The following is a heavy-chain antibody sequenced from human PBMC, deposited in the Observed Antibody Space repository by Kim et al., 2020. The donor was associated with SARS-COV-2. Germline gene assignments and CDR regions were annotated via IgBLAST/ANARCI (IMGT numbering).Heavy chain of an antibody. V-gene: IGHV3-64*01. J-gene: IGHJ2*01. D-gene: IGHD3-10*01. Sequence: KGRFTISRENSKNTLYLQMGSLRAEDMAVYYCARDLGHYGSGSFYWYFDLWGRGTLVTVSS. CDR3: ARDLGHYGSGSFYWYFDL.